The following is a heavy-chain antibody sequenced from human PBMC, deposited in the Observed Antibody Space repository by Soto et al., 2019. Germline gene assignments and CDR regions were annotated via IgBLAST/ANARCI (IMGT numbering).Heavy chain of an antibody. D-gene: IGHD3-22*01. CDR3: ARATGPGYSDLHFDN. CDR2: IYYSGST. J-gene: IGHJ4*02. V-gene: IGHV4-30-4*08. Sequence: PSETLSLTCTVSGGSISSGYYYWNWIRQPPGKGLEWIGYIYYSGSTYYNPSLKSRVTISVDTSKNQFSLKLSSVTAADTAVYYCARATGPGYSDLHFDNWGQGTLVTVSS. CDR1: GGSISSGYYY.